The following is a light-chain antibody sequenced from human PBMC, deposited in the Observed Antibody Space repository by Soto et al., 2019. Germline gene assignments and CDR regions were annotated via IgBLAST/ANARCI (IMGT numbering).Light chain of an antibody. J-gene: IGLJ1*01. Sequence: QPVLTQPPAVSGAPGHRVTISCTGSSSNIGAGSDVHWYQQLPGTAPKLLIYGNSNRPSGVPDRFSGSKSGTSDSLAITGLQAEDEADYYCQSSDSSLSGYVFGTATKLTVL. CDR1: SSNIGAGSD. V-gene: IGLV1-40*01. CDR3: QSSDSSLSGYV. CDR2: GNS.